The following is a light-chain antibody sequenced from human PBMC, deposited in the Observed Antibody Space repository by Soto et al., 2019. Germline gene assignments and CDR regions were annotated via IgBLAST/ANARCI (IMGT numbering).Light chain of an antibody. Sequence: DIQMTQSPSTLSASVGDRVTITCRASQSISSWLAWYQQKPGKAPKLLIYDASSLESGVPSRFSGSGSGTEFTLTISSLQPDDFATYYCQQSNSYSMTFGQGTKAAIK. CDR3: QQSNSYSMT. CDR2: DAS. J-gene: IGKJ1*01. CDR1: QSISSW. V-gene: IGKV1-5*01.